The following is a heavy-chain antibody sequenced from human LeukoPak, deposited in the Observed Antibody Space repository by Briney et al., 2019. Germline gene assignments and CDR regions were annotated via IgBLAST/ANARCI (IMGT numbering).Heavy chain of an antibody. CDR2: ISGSGDNT. Sequence: GGSLRLSCAASGFTFSGFAMSWVRQAPGRGLEWVSTISGSGDNTYDADSVKGRFTISRDNSKNTLYLQMDSLRAEDTAIYYCVKALRIIDMAFEYWGQGTLVTVSS. CDR1: GFTFSGFA. D-gene: IGHD5-24*01. J-gene: IGHJ4*02. CDR3: VKALRIIDMAFEY. V-gene: IGHV3-23*01.